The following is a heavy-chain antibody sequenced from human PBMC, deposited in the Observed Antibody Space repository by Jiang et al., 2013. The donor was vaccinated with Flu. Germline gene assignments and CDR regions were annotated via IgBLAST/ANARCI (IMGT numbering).Heavy chain of an antibody. D-gene: IGHD3-3*01. CDR1: GGFISSRNYS. CDR2: IYHSGIT. Sequence: GLVKPSQTLSLTCTVSGGFISSRNYSWSWIRQPPGKGLDWIGDIYHSGITYYNPSLKTRVTISLDMSKSQFSLNLSSVTAADTAVYYCARVEGLGIFDVWGQGTTVTVSS. CDR3: ARVEGLGIFDV. J-gene: IGHJ6*02. V-gene: IGHV4-30-2*01.